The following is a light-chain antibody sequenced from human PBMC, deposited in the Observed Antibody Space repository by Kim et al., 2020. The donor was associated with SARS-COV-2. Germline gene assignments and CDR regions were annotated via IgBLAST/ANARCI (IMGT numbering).Light chain of an antibody. CDR1: QGTSNH. CDR3: QNYNSAPWT. Sequence: AFVGDRVTITCRASQGTSNHLAWYQQKPGKVPKLLIYPASTLQSGVPSRFSGSGSGTDFTLSISSLQPEDVATYYCQNYNSAPWTFGQGTKVDIK. V-gene: IGKV1-27*01. CDR2: PAS. J-gene: IGKJ1*01.